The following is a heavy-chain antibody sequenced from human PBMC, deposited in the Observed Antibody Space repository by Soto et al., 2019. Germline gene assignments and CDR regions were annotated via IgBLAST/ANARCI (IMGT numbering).Heavy chain of an antibody. V-gene: IGHV4-59*11. CDR3: ARDNWYCEY. CDR1: GVSINNHY. CDR2: IYYSGTT. J-gene: IGHJ4*02. Sequence: QVQLQESGPGLLKPSETLSLTCTVSGVSINNHYWSWIRQPPGKGLEWIGFIYYSGTTNYNHSLKGRVTISVGMCTDQFSLNLTSRTAADTATYYWARDNWYCEYWGQGTLVTVSS.